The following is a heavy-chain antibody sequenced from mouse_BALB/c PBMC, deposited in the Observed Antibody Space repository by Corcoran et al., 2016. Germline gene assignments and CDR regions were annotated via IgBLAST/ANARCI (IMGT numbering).Heavy chain of an antibody. Sequence: EVLLQQSGPELVKPGASVKIPCKASGYTFTDYNMDWVKQSHGKSLEWIGDINPNNGGTIYNQKFKVKATLTVDKSSSTAYMELRSLTSEDTAVYDCSRRDYGFDYWGEGTTLTVSS. J-gene: IGHJ2*01. CDR2: INPNNGGT. CDR1: GYTFTDYN. CDR3: SRRDYGFDY. D-gene: IGHD2-4*01. V-gene: IGHV1-18*01.